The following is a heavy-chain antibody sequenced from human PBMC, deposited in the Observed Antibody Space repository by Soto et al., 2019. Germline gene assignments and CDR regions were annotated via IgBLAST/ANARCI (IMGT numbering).Heavy chain of an antibody. CDR1: GGSFSGYY. D-gene: IGHD5-18*01. CDR2: INHSGST. J-gene: IGHJ4*02. Sequence: SETLSLTCAVYGGSFSGYYWRWIRQPPGKGLEWIGEINHSGSTNYNPSLKSRVTISVDTSKNQFSLKLSSVTAADTAVYYCARGKLLGYSYGSGLDYWGQGTLVTVSS. CDR3: ARGKLLGYSYGSGLDY. V-gene: IGHV4-34*01.